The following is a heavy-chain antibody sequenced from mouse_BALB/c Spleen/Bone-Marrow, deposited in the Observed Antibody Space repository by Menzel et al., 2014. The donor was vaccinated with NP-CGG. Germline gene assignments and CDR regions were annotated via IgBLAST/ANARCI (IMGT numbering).Heavy chain of an antibody. V-gene: IGHV1-19*01. CDR1: GYTFTDYY. J-gene: IGHJ2*01. D-gene: IGHD2-1*01. Sequence: VQLQQSGPELVKPGASVKMSCKASGYTFTDYYMDWVKQSHGESFEWIGRVNPYNGGTSYNRKFKGKATLTVDKSSSTAYMELNSLTSEDSAVYYCARGIYYGNYFDYWGQGPTLTVSS. CDR3: ARGIYYGNYFDY. CDR2: VNPYNGGT.